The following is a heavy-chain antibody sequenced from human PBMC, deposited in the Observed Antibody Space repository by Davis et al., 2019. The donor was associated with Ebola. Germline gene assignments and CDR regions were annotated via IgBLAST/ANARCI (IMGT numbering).Heavy chain of an antibody. Sequence: KFQGRVTITRDTSASTAYMELSSLRSEDTAVYYCARSYYDFWSGYSSFDYWGQGTLVTVSS. D-gene: IGHD3-3*01. J-gene: IGHJ4*02. V-gene: IGHV1-3*01. CDR3: ARSYYDFWSGYSSFDY.